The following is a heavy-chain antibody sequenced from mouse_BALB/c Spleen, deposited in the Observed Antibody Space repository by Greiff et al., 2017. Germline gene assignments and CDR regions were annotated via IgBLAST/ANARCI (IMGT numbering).Heavy chain of an antibody. V-gene: IGHV1-80*01. CDR1: GYAFSSYW. CDR3: AIYSSGYVRFDY. D-gene: IGHD3-1*01. Sequence: VQLQQSGAELVRPGSSVKISCKASGYAFSSYWVNWVKQRPGQGLEWIGQIYPGDGDTNYNGKFKGKATLTADKSSSTTYMQLSSLTYEDSAVYFCAIYSSGYVRFDYWGQGTTLTVSS. CDR2: IYPGDGDT. J-gene: IGHJ2*01.